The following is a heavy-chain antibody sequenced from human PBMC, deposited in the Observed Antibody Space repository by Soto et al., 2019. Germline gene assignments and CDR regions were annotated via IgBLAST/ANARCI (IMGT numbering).Heavy chain of an antibody. D-gene: IGHD2-15*01. J-gene: IGHJ3*02. CDR1: GYKFTSFW. V-gene: IGHV5-10-1*01. CDR2: IDPPDSFT. Sequence: PGESLKISCKGSGYKFTSFWLNCVRQIPGKGLEWVGMIDPPDSFTNYSPPFEGLVTISVDKAISTAYLQWSTLQASDTAIYYCARPASGGSRDAFDIWGQGTTVTVSS. CDR3: ARPASGGSRDAFDI.